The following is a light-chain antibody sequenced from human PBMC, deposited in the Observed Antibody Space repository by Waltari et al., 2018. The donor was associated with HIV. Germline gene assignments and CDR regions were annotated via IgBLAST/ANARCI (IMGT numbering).Light chain of an antibody. V-gene: IGLV1-44*01. CDR1: SSNIGSNT. Sequence: QSVLTQPPSASGTPGQRVTISCSGSSSNIGSNTVNWYQQLPGTAPKLLIYSNNQRHSGVPYRFTCSKSGTSASLAISGLQSEDEADYYCAAWDDSLNGWVFGGGTKLTVL. J-gene: IGLJ3*02. CDR3: AAWDDSLNGWV. CDR2: SNN.